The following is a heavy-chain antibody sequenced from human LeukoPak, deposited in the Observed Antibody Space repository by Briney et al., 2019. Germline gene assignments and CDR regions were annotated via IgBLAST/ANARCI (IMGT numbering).Heavy chain of an antibody. V-gene: IGHV3-30*18. D-gene: IGHD1-26*01. CDR1: GFPFSNYG. CDR3: AKNVGPTPPFDY. CDR2: TSYDGTQK. Sequence: GGSLRLSCAASGFPFSNYGMHWVRQAPGKGLEWVGVTSYDGTQKYFADSVKGRFTISRDNSKNTLYLQMNSLRAEDTAVYYCAKNVGPTPPFDYWGQGILVTVSS. J-gene: IGHJ4*02.